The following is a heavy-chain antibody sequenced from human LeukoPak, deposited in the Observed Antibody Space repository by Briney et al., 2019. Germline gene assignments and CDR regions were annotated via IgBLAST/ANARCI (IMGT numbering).Heavy chain of an antibody. J-gene: IGHJ4*02. CDR1: GGSISSYY. D-gene: IGHD3-10*01. V-gene: IGHV4-59*01. Sequence: SETLSLTCTVSGGSISSYYWSWIRQPPGKGLGWIGYIYYSGSTNYNPSLKSRVTISVDTSKNQFSLKLSSVTAADTAVYYCARVGVMVRGVFDYWGQGTLVTVSS. CDR2: IYYSGST. CDR3: ARVGVMVRGVFDY.